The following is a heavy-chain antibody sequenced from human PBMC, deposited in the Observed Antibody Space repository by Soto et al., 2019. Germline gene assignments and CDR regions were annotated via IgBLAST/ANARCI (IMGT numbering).Heavy chain of an antibody. D-gene: IGHD2-2*01. CDR3: AGDDCSSTRCDLGDY. CDR1: GYTFTSYG. J-gene: IGHJ4*02. CDR2: ISAYNGNT. V-gene: IGHV1-18*01. Sequence: QVQLVQSGAEVKKPGASVKVSCKASGYTFTSYGISWVRQAPGQGREWMGWISAYNGNTNYAQKLQGRVTMTTDTSTSTAYMELRSLRSDDTAVYYCAGDDCSSTRCDLGDYWGQGTLVTVSS.